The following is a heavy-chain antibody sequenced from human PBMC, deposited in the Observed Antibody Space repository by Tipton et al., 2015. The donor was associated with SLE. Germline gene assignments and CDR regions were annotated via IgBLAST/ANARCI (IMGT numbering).Heavy chain of an antibody. CDR1: GGSISDYY. CDR2: VYDIDFT. Sequence: TLSLTCTVSGGSISDYYWSWIRQPPGKGLEWIGNVYDIDFTNYNPSLQSRVTISLDTSKNQFSLNLRSVTAADTAVYYCARGPALYYGLDVWGQGTTVTVSS. V-gene: IGHV4-59*01. CDR3: ARGPALYYGLDV. J-gene: IGHJ6*02. D-gene: IGHD6-25*01.